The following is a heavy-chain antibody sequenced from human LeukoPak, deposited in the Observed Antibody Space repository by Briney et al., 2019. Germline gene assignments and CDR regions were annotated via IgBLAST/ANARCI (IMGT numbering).Heavy chain of an antibody. J-gene: IGHJ4*02. V-gene: IGHV3-23*01. Sequence: GGSLRLSCAASGFTFSTYAMAWVRQAPGKGLEWVSAISGSGGSPYYADSVKGRVTISRDNSKNTLYLQMNSLRAEDTAVYYCAKEYYDFWSGYPHDYWGQGTLVTVSS. CDR1: GFTFSTYA. CDR2: ISGSGGSP. D-gene: IGHD3-3*01. CDR3: AKEYYDFWSGYPHDY.